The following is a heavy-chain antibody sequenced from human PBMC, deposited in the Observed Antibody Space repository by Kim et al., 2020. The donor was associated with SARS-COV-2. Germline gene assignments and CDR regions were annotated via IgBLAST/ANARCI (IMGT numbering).Heavy chain of an antibody. J-gene: IGHJ6*02. V-gene: IGHV3-30*18. D-gene: IGHD3-10*01. CDR1: GFTFSSYG. CDR3: AKESGSGSYYAWTYYYYGMDV. Sequence: GGSLRLSCAASGFTFSSYGMHWVRQAPGKGLEWVAVISYDGSNKYYADSVKGRFTISRDNSKNTLYLQMNSLRAEYTAVYYCAKESGSGSYYAWTYYYYGMDVWAQGTTVTVSS. CDR2: ISYDGSNK.